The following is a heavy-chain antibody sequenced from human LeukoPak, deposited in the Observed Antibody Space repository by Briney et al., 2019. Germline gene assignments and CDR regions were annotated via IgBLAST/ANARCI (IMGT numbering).Heavy chain of an antibody. CDR1: GYTFTSYG. V-gene: IGHV1-18*01. CDR2: ISAYNGNT. Sequence: VASVKVSCKASGYTFTSYGISWVRQAPGQGLEWMGWISAYNGNTNYAQKLQSRVTMTTDTSTSTAYMELRSLRSDDTAVYYCARSVDTAMVSDFDYWGQGTLVTVSS. J-gene: IGHJ4*02. D-gene: IGHD5-18*01. CDR3: ARSVDTAMVSDFDY.